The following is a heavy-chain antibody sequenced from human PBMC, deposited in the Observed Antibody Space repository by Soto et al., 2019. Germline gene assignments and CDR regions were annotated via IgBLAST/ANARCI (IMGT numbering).Heavy chain of an antibody. D-gene: IGHD5-18*01. CDR2: IYYSGST. V-gene: IGHV4-61*01. J-gene: IGHJ4*02. Sequence: SETLSLTCTVSGGSVSSGSYYWSWIRQPPGKGLEWSGYIYYSGSTNYNPSLKSRVTISVDTSKNQFSLKLSSVTAAETAVYYCARDRVYSYGYGLDYWGQGTLVTVSS. CDR1: GGSVSSGSYY. CDR3: ARDRVYSYGYGLDY.